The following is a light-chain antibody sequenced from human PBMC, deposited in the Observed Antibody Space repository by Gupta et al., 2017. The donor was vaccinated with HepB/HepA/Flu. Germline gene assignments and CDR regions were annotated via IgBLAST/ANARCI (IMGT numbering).Light chain of an antibody. CDR2: AAS. CDR1: QSISSY. CDR3: QQSYSTPCS. V-gene: IGKV1-39*01. Sequence: DIQMTQSPSSLSASVGDGVTITCRASQSISSYLNWYQQKPGKAPKLLIYAASSLQSGVPSRFSGSGSGTDFTLTISSLQPEDFATYYCQQSYSTPCSFGQGTKLEIK. J-gene: IGKJ2*04.